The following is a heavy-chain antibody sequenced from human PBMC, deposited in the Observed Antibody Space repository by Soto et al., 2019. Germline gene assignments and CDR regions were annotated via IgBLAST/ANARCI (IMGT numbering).Heavy chain of an antibody. CDR1: GYSFTSYW. D-gene: IGHD6-6*01. J-gene: IGHJ1*01. V-gene: IGHV5-51*01. CDR2: IYPGDSDT. CDR3: ASASSIAARAQTYGDYVVFQH. Sequence: GESLKISCKGSGYSFTSYWIGWVRQMPGKGLEWMGIIYPGDSDTRYSPSFQGQVTISADKSISTAYLQWSSLKASDTAMYYCASASSIAARAQTYGDYVVFQHWGQGTLVTVSS.